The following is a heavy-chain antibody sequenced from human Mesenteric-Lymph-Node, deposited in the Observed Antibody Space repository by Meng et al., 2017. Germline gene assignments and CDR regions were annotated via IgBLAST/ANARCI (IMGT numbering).Heavy chain of an antibody. CDR2: IYYSGST. D-gene: IGHD6-19*01. CDR3: ARVSSGWDYFDY. Sequence: VQLHESGPGLVKPSQTLSLTCTVSGGSVSSGGYYWTWIRQHPGKGLEWFGHIYYSGSTFYNPSLKRRVIISIDTSKNQFSLNLRSVTAADTAVYYCARVSSGWDYFDYWGQGTLVTVSS. CDR1: GGSVSSGGYY. J-gene: IGHJ4*02. V-gene: IGHV4-31*03.